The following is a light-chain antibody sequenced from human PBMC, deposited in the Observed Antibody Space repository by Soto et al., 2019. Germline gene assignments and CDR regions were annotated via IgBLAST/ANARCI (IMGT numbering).Light chain of an antibody. J-gene: IGLJ2*01. V-gene: IGLV2-8*01. CDR2: EVS. CDR1: SSDVGAYNS. Sequence: QSALTQPPSASGSPGQSVAISCTGTSSDVGAYNSVSWYQQHPGKAPKLMIYEVSKRPSGVPDRFSGSKSANTASLTVSGLQAEDEADYYCSSYAGSNNLVFGGGTKLTVL. CDR3: SSYAGSNNLV.